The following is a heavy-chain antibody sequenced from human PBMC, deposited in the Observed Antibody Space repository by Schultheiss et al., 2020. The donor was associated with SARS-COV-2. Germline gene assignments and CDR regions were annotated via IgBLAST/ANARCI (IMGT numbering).Heavy chain of an antibody. CDR1: GFTFSSYG. D-gene: IGHD7-27*01. J-gene: IGHJ2*01. Sequence: GGSLRLSCAASGFTFSSYGMHWVRQAPGKGLEWVAVIWYDGSNKYYADSVKGRFTISRDNSKNTLYLQMNSLRAEDTAVYYCAKDRTALGWYFDLWGRGTLVTVSS. CDR3: AKDRTALGWYFDL. V-gene: IGHV3-33*06. CDR2: IWYDGSNK.